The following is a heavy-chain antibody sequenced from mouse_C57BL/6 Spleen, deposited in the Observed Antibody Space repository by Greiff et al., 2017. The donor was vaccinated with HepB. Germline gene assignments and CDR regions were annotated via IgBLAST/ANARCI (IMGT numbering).Heavy chain of an antibody. CDR1: GFNIKDDY. CDR2: IDPENGDT. Sequence: EVQLQQSGAELVRPGASVKLSCTASGFNIKDDYMHWVKQRPEQGLEWIGWIDPENGDTEYASKFQGKATITADTSSNTAYLQLSSLTSEDTAVDYGTTLKGDYWGQGTSVTVSS. CDR3: TTLKGDY. J-gene: IGHJ4*01. V-gene: IGHV14-4*01.